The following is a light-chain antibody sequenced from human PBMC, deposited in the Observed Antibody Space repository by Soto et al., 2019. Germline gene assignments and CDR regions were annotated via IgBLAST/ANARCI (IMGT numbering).Light chain of an antibody. Sequence: ALQLTQSPSSLSASVGDRVAITCRASQGIRSALTWYQQKPGKAPNLLIYDASSLESGVPPRFSGSGSGTDFTLTISSLQPEDFATYYCQQFSDSPLTFGGGTKVEIK. CDR3: QQFSDSPLT. J-gene: IGKJ4*01. CDR2: DAS. V-gene: IGKV1D-13*01. CDR1: QGIRSA.